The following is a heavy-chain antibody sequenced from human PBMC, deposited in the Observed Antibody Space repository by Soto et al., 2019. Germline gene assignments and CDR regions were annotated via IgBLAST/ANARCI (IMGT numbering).Heavy chain of an antibody. D-gene: IGHD6-13*01. CDR2: IIPIFGTA. CDR3: ARSSSSVLYYYYYGMDV. V-gene: IGHV1-69*01. J-gene: IGHJ6*02. Sequence: QVQLVQSGAEVKKPGSSVKVSCKASGGTFSSYAISWVRQAPGQGLEWMGGIIPIFGTANYAQKFQGRVTITADESTNTAYMELSSLRSEDTAVYYCARSSSSVLYYYYYGMDVWGQGTTVTVSS. CDR1: GGTFSSYA.